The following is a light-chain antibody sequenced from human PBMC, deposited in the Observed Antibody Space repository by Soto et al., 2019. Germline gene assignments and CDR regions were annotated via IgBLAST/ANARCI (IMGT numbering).Light chain of an antibody. V-gene: IGKV1-9*01. Sequence: DIQLTQSPSLLSASVGDRVTITCRASQAISTYLAWYQQTSGKAPKLLISAASTLQRGVPSRFSGSGSGTQFTLTTSSLQPEDFATYYCQQLNAYPLTFGGGTKVDIK. CDR1: QAISTY. J-gene: IGKJ4*01. CDR3: QQLNAYPLT. CDR2: AAS.